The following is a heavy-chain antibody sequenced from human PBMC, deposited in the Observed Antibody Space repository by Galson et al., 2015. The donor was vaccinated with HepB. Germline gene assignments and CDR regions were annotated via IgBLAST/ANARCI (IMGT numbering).Heavy chain of an antibody. CDR1: GFSLSTSGVG. CDR3: ARRRENSWFDS. Sequence: PALVKPTQTLTLTCTFSGFSLSTSGVGVGWIRQPPGKALEWLALIYWDDDERYSPSLKSRLTITKDTSKNQVVLTMTNMDPVDTATYFCARRRENSWFDSWGQGTLVTVSS. J-gene: IGHJ5*01. D-gene: IGHD2/OR15-2a*01. CDR2: IYWDDDE. V-gene: IGHV2-5*02.